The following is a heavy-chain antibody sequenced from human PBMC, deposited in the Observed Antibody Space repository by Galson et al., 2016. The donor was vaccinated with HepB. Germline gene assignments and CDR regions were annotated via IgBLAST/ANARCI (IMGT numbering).Heavy chain of an antibody. CDR1: GFTFSSYA. J-gene: IGHJ4*02. CDR3: ARAQWRQARRAAYFDY. V-gene: IGHV3-30*04. D-gene: IGHD5-18*01. Sequence: SLRLSCAASGFTFSSYAMHWVRQPPGKGLEWVAVISFDGNDKYNADSVRGRFTVSRDNFQNSLFLQMNSLRAEDTAVYYCARAQWRQARRAAYFDYWGQGALVTVSS. CDR2: ISFDGNDK.